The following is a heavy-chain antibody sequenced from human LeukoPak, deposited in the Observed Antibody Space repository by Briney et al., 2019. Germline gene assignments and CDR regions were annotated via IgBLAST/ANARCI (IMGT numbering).Heavy chain of an antibody. CDR1: GFTFSSYS. CDR2: ISSSSSYI. J-gene: IGHJ4*02. CDR3: ARETVKYDRNDY. D-gene: IGHD1-14*01. Sequence: PGGSLRLSCAASGFTFSSYSMNWVRQAPGKGLEWVSSISSSSSYIYYADSVKGRFTISRDNAKNSLYLQMNSLRAEDTAVYYCARETVKYDRNDYWGQGTLVTVSS. V-gene: IGHV3-21*01.